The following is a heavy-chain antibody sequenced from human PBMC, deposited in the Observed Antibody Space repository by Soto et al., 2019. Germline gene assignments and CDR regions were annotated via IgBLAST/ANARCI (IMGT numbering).Heavy chain of an antibody. Sequence: ASVKVSCKASGYTFTGYYMHWVRQAPGQGLEWMGWINPNSGGTNYAQKFQGWVTMTRDTSISTAYMELSRLRSDDTAVYYCARVRGSVSYDDAFDIWGQGTMVTVSS. J-gene: IGHJ3*02. CDR2: INPNSGGT. D-gene: IGHD3-10*01. V-gene: IGHV1-2*04. CDR1: GYTFTGYY. CDR3: ARVRGSVSYDDAFDI.